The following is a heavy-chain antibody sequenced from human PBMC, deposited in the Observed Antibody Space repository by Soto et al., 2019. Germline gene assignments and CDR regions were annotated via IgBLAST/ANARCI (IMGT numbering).Heavy chain of an antibody. V-gene: IGHV3-30-3*01. D-gene: IGHD3-9*01. Sequence: PGGSLRLSCAASGFTFSSYAMHWVRQAPGKGLEWVAVISYDGSNKYYADSVKGRFTISRDNSKNTLYLQMNSLGAEDTAVYYCARDPLTYYDILTGYLTTGWFDPWGQGTLVTVSS. J-gene: IGHJ5*02. CDR1: GFTFSSYA. CDR3: ARDPLTYYDILTGYLTTGWFDP. CDR2: ISYDGSNK.